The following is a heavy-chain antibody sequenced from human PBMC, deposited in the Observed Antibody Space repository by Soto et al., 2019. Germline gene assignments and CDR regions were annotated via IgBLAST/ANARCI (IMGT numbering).Heavy chain of an antibody. D-gene: IGHD6-19*01. J-gene: IGHJ4*02. V-gene: IGHV1-3*01. Sequence: GASVKVSCKASGYTFTSYAMHWVRQAPGQRLEWMGWINAGNGNTKYSQKFQGRVTITRDTSASTAYMELSSLRSEDTAVYYCARDRSTDTGYSSGWENWGQGTLVTVSS. CDR1: GYTFTSYA. CDR3: ARDRSTDTGYSSGWEN. CDR2: INAGNGNT.